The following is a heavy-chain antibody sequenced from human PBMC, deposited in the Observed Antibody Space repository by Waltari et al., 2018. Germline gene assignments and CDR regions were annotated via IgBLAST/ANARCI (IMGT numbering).Heavy chain of an antibody. V-gene: IGHV4-34*01. D-gene: IGHD1-26*01. J-gene: IGHJ3*02. CDR1: GGSFSGYY. Sequence: QVQLQQWGAGLLKPSETLSLTCAVYGGSFSGYYWSWIRQPPGKGLEWIGEIKHSGSTNANPSLKSLFTISVDTAKNQFSLKLSSVTAADTAVYYCARSWISLILGATSAFDIWGQGTMVTVS. CDR2: IKHSGST. CDR3: ARSWISLILGATSAFDI.